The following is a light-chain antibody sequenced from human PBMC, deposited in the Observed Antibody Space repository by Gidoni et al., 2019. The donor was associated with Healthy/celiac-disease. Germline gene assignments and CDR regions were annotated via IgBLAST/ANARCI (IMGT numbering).Light chain of an antibody. J-gene: IGLJ1*01. CDR2: EVS. CDR3: SSYTSSSSRV. V-gene: IGLV2-14*01. CDR1: SSDVGGYNY. Sequence: QSALTQPASVSGSPGQAITISCTGTSSDVGGYNYVSWYHKHTGKAPKLMIYEVSTRPSGVSNRFSGSKSGNTASLTISGRQAEDEADYYCSSYTSSSSRVFGTGTKVTVL.